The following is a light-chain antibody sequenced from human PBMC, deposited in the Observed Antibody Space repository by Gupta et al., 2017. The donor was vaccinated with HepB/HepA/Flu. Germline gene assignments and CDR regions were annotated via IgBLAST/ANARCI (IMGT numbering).Light chain of an antibody. J-gene: IGKJ1*01. CDR3: YYYGGLTPWT. CDR1: QTFNVVY. CDR2: CAA. Sequence: EIVLTPSPGTLSLSPGERASLSCRASQTFNVVYLPWYQQKVGQVPSHLLYCAAYRSTGIPARRIGSGAGTDYTITISRLEHEEDVLYFCYYYGGLTPWTFGLGTKVEI. V-gene: IGKV3-20*01.